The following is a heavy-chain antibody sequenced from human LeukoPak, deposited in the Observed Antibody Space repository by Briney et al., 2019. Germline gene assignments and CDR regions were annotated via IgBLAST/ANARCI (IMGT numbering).Heavy chain of an antibody. J-gene: IGHJ4*02. CDR3: AGAGGYYDSSGYYLD. CDR1: GGSFSGYY. Sequence: PSETLSLTCAVYGGSFSGYYWSWIRQPPGKGLEWIGEINHSGSTNYNPSLKSRVTISVDTSKNQFSLKLSSVTAADTAVYYCAGAGGYYDSSGYYLDWGQGTLVTVSS. V-gene: IGHV4-34*01. CDR2: INHSGST. D-gene: IGHD3-22*01.